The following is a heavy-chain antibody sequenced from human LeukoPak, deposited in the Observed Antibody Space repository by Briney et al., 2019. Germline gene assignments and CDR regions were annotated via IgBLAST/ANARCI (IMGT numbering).Heavy chain of an antibody. D-gene: IGHD5-24*01. CDR1: GYSISSGYY. CDR3: ARDIGSQMATLSDWFDP. CDR2: VYHSGRT. Sequence: PSETLSLTCTVSGYSISSGYYWGWIRQPPGKGLEWTGSVYHSGRTYYNPSLKSRVTISVDTSKNQFSLKVRSVTAADTAVYYCARDIGSQMATLSDWFDPWGQGLLATVSS. J-gene: IGHJ5*02. V-gene: IGHV4-38-2*02.